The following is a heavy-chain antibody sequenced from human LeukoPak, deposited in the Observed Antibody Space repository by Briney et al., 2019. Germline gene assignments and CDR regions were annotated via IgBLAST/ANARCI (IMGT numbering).Heavy chain of an antibody. D-gene: IGHD2-2*01. CDR3: ARDCSSTSCSYWGFDY. V-gene: IGHV1-8*01. CDR2: MNPNSGNT. Sequence: ASVKVSCKASGYTFTSYDINWVRQATGQGLEWMGWMNPNSGNTGYAQKFQGRVTMTRNTSMSTAYMELSSLRSEDTAVYYCARDCSSTSCSYWGFDYWGQGTLVTVSS. CDR1: GYTFTSYD. J-gene: IGHJ4*02.